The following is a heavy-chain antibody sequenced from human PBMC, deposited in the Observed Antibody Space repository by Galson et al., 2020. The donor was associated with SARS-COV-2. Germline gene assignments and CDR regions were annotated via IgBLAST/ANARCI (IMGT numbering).Heavy chain of an antibody. V-gene: IGHV2-70*11. CDR3: ARLISRSVAFDI. CDR2: IDWDDDK. Sequence: SGPTLVKPTQTLTLTCTFSGFSLSTSGMCVSWIRQPPGKALEWLARIDWDDDKYYSTSLKPRLTISKDTSKNQVVLTMTNMDPVDTATYYCARLISRSVAFDIWGQGTMVTVSS. D-gene: IGHD3-16*01. CDR1: GFSLSTSGMC. J-gene: IGHJ3*02.